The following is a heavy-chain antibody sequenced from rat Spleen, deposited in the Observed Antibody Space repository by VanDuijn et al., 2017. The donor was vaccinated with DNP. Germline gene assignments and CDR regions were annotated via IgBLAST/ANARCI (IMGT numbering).Heavy chain of an antibody. D-gene: IGHD1-4*01. Sequence: EVRLQESGPGLVKPSHSLSLTCSVTGFPIPPNYWGWIRKFPGNKMEWIGHISYSGTSGYNPSLKSRISITRDTSKNQFFLQLNSVTPEDTATYYCARTSGFDYWGQGVMVTVSS. J-gene: IGHJ2*01. CDR1: GFPIPPNY. CDR3: ARTSGFDY. V-gene: IGHV3-1*01. CDR2: ISYSGTS.